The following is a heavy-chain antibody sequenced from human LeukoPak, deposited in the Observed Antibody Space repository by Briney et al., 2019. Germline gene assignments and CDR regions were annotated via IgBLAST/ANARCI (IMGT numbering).Heavy chain of an antibody. CDR2: INHSGST. D-gene: IGHD5-12*01. CDR1: GGSFSGYY. V-gene: IGHV4-34*01. J-gene: IGHJ4*02. CDR3: ARARSGYETGDY. Sequence: SETLSLTCAVYGGSFSGYYWSWIRQPPGKGLEWIGEINHSGSTNYNPSLKSRVTISVDTSKNQFPLKLSSVTAADTAVYYCARARSGYETGDYWGQGTLVTVSS.